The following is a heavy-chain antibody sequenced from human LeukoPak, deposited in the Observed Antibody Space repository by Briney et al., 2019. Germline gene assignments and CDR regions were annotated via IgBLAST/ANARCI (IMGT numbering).Heavy chain of an antibody. CDR2: IYYSGST. CDR1: GGSISSYY. CDR3: ARASTYSSGYYLYYFDY. Sequence: PSETLSLTCTVSGGSISSYYWSWIRQPPGKGLEWIGYIYYSGSTNYNPSLKSRVTISVDTSKNQFSLKLSSVTAADTAVYYCARASTYSSGYYLYYFDYWGQGTLVTVSS. V-gene: IGHV4-59*01. D-gene: IGHD3-22*01. J-gene: IGHJ4*02.